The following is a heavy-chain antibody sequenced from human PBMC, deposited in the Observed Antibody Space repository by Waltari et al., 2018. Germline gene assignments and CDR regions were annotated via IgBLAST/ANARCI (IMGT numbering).Heavy chain of an antibody. Sequence: QVQLVESGGGVVQPGGSLRLSCAASGFTFSSYGLPWVRQAPGKGLGLVAFIRYDGINKYYADSVKGRFTIARDNSKNTLYLQMNSMRAEDTAVYYCAKVPRGYDNFDYWGQGTLVTVSS. J-gene: IGHJ4*02. V-gene: IGHV3-30*02. CDR2: IRYDGINK. D-gene: IGHD5-12*01. CDR3: AKVPRGYDNFDY. CDR1: GFTFSSYG.